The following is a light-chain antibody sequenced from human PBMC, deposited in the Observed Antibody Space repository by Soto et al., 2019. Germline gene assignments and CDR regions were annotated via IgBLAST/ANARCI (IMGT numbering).Light chain of an antibody. J-gene: IGLJ1*01. CDR2: DVT. V-gene: IGLV2-14*01. CDR3: SSYTRSSTYV. Sequence: QSVLTQPASVSGSPGQLITISCTGTRSDVGGYNYVYWHQQHPGKAPKLMIYDVTNRPSGVSDRFSGSKSGNTASLTISGLQAEDEADYYCSSYTRSSTYVFGAGTKVTVL. CDR1: RSDVGGYNY.